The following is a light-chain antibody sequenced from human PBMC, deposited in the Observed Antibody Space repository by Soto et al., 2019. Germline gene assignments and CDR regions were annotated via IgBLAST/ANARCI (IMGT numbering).Light chain of an antibody. CDR3: QQYDNLLTWT. J-gene: IGKJ1*01. Sequence: DIQMTQSPSSLSASVGDRVTITCQASQDISNYLNWYQQKPGKAPKLLIYDASNLETGVPSRFSGSGSGTDFIFTISSLQPEDIATYYCQQYDNLLTWTFGQGTKVEIK. V-gene: IGKV1-33*01. CDR2: DAS. CDR1: QDISNY.